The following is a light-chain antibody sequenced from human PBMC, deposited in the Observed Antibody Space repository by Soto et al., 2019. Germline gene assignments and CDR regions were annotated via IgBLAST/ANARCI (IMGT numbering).Light chain of an antibody. J-gene: IGKJ1*01. Sequence: EIVLTQSPAPLSLSPGERATPSCVSSQSVSSNYLAWYQQRPGLAPRLLIYDASSRATGILDRFSGSGSGTDCTLTISRLEPEDVAVYYCQQYGTSPRTLGQGTKVDIK. CDR2: DAS. CDR1: QSVSSNY. V-gene: IGKV3D-20*01. CDR3: QQYGTSPRT.